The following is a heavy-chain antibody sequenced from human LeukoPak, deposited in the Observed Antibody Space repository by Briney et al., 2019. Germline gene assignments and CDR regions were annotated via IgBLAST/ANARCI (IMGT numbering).Heavy chain of an antibody. CDR1: GGSISSGGYS. J-gene: IGHJ4*02. V-gene: IGHV4-30-2*01. CDR3: ARAQVYDSSGYRPFDY. Sequence: SQTLSLTCAVSGGSISSGGYSWSWIRQPPGKGLEWIGYIYHSGSTYYNPSLKSRVTISVDRPKNQFSLKLSSVTAADTAVYYCARAQVYDSSGYRPFDYWGQGTLVTVSS. CDR2: IYHSGST. D-gene: IGHD3-22*01.